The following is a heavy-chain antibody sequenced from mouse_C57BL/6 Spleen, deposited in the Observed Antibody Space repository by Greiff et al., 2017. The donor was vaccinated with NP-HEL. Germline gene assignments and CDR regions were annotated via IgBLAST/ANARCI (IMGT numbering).Heavy chain of an antibody. CDR1: GYTFTSYW. CDR3: ARSSITTVVAPYFDY. D-gene: IGHD1-1*01. Sequence: QVQLQQPGAELVKPGASVKLSCKASGYTFTSYWMHWVKQRPGQGLEWIGMIHPNSGSTNYNEKFKSKATLTVDKSSSTAYMQLSSLTSEDSAVYYCARSSITTVVAPYFDYWSQGTTLTVSS. CDR2: IHPNSGST. J-gene: IGHJ2*01. V-gene: IGHV1-64*01.